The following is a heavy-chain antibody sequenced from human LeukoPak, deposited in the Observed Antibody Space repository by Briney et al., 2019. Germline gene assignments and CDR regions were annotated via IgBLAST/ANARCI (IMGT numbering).Heavy chain of an antibody. Sequence: GGSLRLSCAASGFTFSSYSINWVRQAPGKGLEWVSSISSSSSYIYYADSVKGRFTISRDNAKNSLYLQMNSLRAEDTAVYYCARDLSAVAGTYYFDYWGQGTLVTVHS. CDR2: ISSSSSYI. CDR3: ARDLSAVAGTYYFDY. J-gene: IGHJ4*02. V-gene: IGHV3-21*01. D-gene: IGHD6-19*01. CDR1: GFTFSSYS.